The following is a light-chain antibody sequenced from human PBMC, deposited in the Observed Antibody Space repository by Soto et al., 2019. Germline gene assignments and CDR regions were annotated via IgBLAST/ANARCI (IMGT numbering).Light chain of an antibody. CDR2: STS. CDR3: QQYDKSPMWT. J-gene: IGKJ1*01. CDR1: QTLSAKY. V-gene: IGKV3-20*01. Sequence: EIVLTQSPGTLSLSPGEGASLSCRASQTLSAKYLAWYQQKPGQAPRLLIYSTSSRATGVPDRFRGSGSGTDFTLTISRLEPGDSAVYYCQQYDKSPMWTFGQGTKVDIK.